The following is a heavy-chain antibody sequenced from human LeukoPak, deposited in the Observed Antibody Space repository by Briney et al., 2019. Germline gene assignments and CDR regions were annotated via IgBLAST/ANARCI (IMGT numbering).Heavy chain of an antibody. V-gene: IGHV3-23*01. CDR1: GSTLSNYG. CDR3: AKRGVVIRVILVGFHKEAYYFDS. J-gene: IGHJ4*02. D-gene: IGHD3-22*01. Sequence: GWSMRLSCLCSGSTLSNYGMSWVRQAPGKGREGVGGISSSGCNTYYADYVKGRFTISRDNSKNTLYLQMNSLRAEDTAVYFCAKRGVVIRVILVGFHKEAYYFDSWGQGALVTVSS. CDR2: ISSSGCNT.